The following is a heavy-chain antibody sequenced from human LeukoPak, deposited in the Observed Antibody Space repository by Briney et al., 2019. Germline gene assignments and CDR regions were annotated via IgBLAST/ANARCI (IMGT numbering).Heavy chain of an antibody. Sequence: SETLSLTCAVYGGSFSGYYWSWIRQPPGKGLEWIGEINHSGSTNYNPSLKSRVTISVDTSKNQFSLKLSSVTAADTAVYYCARKRTLKLGSWGRPGGLDYWGQGTLVTVSS. CDR2: INHSGST. CDR1: GGSFSGYY. CDR3: ARKRTLKLGSWGRPGGLDY. D-gene: IGHD3-16*01. V-gene: IGHV4-34*01. J-gene: IGHJ4*02.